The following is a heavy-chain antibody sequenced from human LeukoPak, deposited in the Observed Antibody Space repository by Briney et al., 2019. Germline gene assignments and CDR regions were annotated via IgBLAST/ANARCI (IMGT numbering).Heavy chain of an antibody. CDR3: AREDSSSWRITGYYYYYMDV. CDR1: GGSFSGYY. Sequence: SETLSLTCAVYGGSFSGYYWSWIHQPPGKGLEWIGEINHRGSTKYNPSLKSRVTISVDTSKNQFSLKLSSVTAADTAVYYCAREDSSSWRITGYYYYYMDVWGKGTTVTISS. V-gene: IGHV4-34*01. J-gene: IGHJ6*03. CDR2: INHRGST. D-gene: IGHD6-13*01.